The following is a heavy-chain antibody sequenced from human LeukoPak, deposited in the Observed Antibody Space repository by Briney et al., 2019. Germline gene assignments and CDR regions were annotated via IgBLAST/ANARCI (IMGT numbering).Heavy chain of an antibody. V-gene: IGHV4-59*08. Sequence: SETLSLTCTVSGGSISSYYWSWIRQPPGKGLEWIGYIYYSGSTNYNPSLKSRVTISVDTSKNQFSLKLSSVTAADTAVYYCARNWGGLLWFGERGGNWFDPWGQGTLVTVSS. D-gene: IGHD3-10*01. CDR3: ARNWGGLLWFGERGGNWFDP. J-gene: IGHJ5*02. CDR1: GGSISSYY. CDR2: IYYSGST.